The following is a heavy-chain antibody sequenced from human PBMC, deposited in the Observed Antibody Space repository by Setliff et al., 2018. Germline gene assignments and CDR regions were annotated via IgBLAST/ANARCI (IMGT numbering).Heavy chain of an antibody. D-gene: IGHD3-3*01. V-gene: IGHV4-39*07. CDR1: GGSISSSSYY. Sequence: SETLSLTCTVSGGSISSSSYYWGWIRQPPGKGLEWIGRIYYSWSTYYNPSLKSRVTISVDTSKNQFSLKLSSVTDADTAVYYCARLYYNFWSGYFWEQAQFDPWGQGTLVTVSS. J-gene: IGHJ5*02. CDR3: ARLYYNFWSGYFWEQAQFDP. CDR2: IYYSWST.